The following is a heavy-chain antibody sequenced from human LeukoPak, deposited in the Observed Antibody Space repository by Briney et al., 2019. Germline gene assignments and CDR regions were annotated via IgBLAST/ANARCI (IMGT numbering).Heavy chain of an antibody. CDR1: GGSFSGYY. D-gene: IGHD3-22*01. CDR2: INHSGST. CDR3: AREGEGSYYDSSGLDY. V-gene: IGHV4-34*01. Sequence: PSETLSLTCAVYGGSFSGYYWSWIRQPPGKGLEWIGEINHSGSTNYNPSLKSRVTISVDTTKNQFSLKLSSVTAADTAVYYCAREGEGSYYDSSGLDYWGQGTLVTVSS. J-gene: IGHJ4*02.